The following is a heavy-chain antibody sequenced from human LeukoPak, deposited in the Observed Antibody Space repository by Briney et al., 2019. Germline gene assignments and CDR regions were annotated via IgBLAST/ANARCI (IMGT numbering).Heavy chain of an antibody. Sequence: PSETLSLTCTVSGYSISSGYYWGWIRQPPGKGLEWIGSIYHSGSTYYNPSLKSRVTISVDTSKKQFSLNLRSVTAADTAVYYCARDSGTTGEVKFDPWGQGTLVTVSS. CDR1: GYSISSGYY. J-gene: IGHJ5*02. D-gene: IGHD3-10*01. V-gene: IGHV4-38-2*02. CDR2: IYHSGST. CDR3: ARDSGTTGEVKFDP.